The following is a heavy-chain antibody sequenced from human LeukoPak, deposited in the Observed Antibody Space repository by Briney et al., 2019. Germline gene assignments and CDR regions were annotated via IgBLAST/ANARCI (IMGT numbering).Heavy chain of an antibody. CDR2: INHSGST. D-gene: IGHD3-10*01. J-gene: IGHJ6*02. V-gene: IGHV4-34*01. Sequence: SETLSLTCAVYGGSFSGYYWSWLRQPPGKGLEWIGEINHSGSTNYNPSLKSRVTISVDTSKNQFSLKLSSVTAADTAVYYCARRDYYGSGSYYNVPDYYGMDVWGQGTTVTVSS. CDR1: GGSFSGYY. CDR3: ARRDYYGSGSYYNVPDYYGMDV.